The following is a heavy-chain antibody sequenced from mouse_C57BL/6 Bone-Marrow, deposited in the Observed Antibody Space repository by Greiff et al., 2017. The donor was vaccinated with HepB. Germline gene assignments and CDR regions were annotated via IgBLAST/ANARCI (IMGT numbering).Heavy chain of an antibody. V-gene: IGHV1-55*01. Sequence: VQLQQPGAELVKPGASVKMSCKASGYTFTSYWITWVKQRPGQGLEWIGDIYPGSGSTNYNEKFKSKATLTVATSSSTAYMQLSSLTSEDSAVYYCARSGDGYYYWGQGTTLTVSS. D-gene: IGHD2-3*01. CDR1: GYTFTSYW. CDR2: IYPGSGST. CDR3: ARSGDGYYY. J-gene: IGHJ2*01.